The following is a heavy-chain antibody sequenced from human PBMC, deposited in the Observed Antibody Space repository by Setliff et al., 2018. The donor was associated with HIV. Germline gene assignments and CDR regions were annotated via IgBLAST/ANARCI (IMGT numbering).Heavy chain of an antibody. CDR2: IYYSGST. J-gene: IGHJ4*02. D-gene: IGHD4-17*01. Sequence: SETLSLTCTVSGGSISSSSYYWGWIRQPPGKGLEWIGSIYYSGSTYYNPSLKSRVTISVDTSKNQFSLRLSSVTAADTAVYYCARGQGLSTVTVDYWGQGTLVTTSS. V-gene: IGHV4-39*07. CDR1: GGSISSSSYY. CDR3: ARGQGLSTVTVDY.